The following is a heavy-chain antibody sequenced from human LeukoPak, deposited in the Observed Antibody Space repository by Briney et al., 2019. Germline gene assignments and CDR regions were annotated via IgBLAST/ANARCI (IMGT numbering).Heavy chain of an antibody. CDR2: IYHSDSY. CDR3: ARTNFGMWTVYYDPLDV. J-gene: IGHJ6*02. V-gene: IGHV4/OR15-8*01. Sequence: SETLSLTCVVSGGSISTSVWWSGVRQPPGKGRGGTGAIYHSDSYNYNPSLESLVTVSINNNKYLFPLMVSPVTAADAAVYCCARTNFGMWTVYYDPLDVWGRGTTVTVSS. CDR1: GGSISTSVW. D-gene: IGHD3-22*01.